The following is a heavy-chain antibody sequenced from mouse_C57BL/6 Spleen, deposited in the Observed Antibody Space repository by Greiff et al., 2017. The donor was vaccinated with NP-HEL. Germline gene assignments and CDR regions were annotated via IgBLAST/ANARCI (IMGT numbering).Heavy chain of an antibody. CDR1: GYTFTSYW. Sequence: VQLQQPGAELVMPGASVKLSCKASGYTFTSYWMHWVKQRPGQGLEWIGEIDPSDSYTNYNQKFKGKSTLTVDKSSSTAYMQLSSLTSEDSAVYYCARSSYGWFAYWGQGTLVTVSA. CDR3: ARSSYGWFAY. J-gene: IGHJ3*01. V-gene: IGHV1-69*01. D-gene: IGHD1-1*01. CDR2: IDPSDSYT.